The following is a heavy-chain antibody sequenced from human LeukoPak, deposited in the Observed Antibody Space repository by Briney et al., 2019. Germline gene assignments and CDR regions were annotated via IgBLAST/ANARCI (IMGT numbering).Heavy chain of an antibody. CDR3: ARDTRPVTNYYYYYGMDV. Sequence: SETLSLTCSVSGGSISSDYWSWIRQHPGKGLEWIGYIYYSGSTYYNPSLKSRVTISVDTSKNQFSLKLSSVTAADTAVYYCARDTRPVTNYYYYYGMDVWGQGTTVTVSS. J-gene: IGHJ6*02. D-gene: IGHD4-17*01. V-gene: IGHV4-31*03. CDR1: GGSISSDY. CDR2: IYYSGST.